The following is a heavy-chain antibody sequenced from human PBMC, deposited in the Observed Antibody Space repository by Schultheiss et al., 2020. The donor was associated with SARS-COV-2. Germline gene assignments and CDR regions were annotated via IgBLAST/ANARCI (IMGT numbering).Heavy chain of an antibody. Sequence: GESLKISCAASGFTFSSYAMSWVRQAPGKGLEWVSVIYSGGSTYYADSVKGRFTISRDNSKNTLYLQMNSLRAEDTAMYYCAKKGRRRELAYGMDVWGQGTTVTVSS. CDR2: IYSGGST. D-gene: IGHD1-7*01. CDR1: GFTFSSYA. CDR3: AKKGRRRELAYGMDV. V-gene: IGHV3-23*03. J-gene: IGHJ6*02.